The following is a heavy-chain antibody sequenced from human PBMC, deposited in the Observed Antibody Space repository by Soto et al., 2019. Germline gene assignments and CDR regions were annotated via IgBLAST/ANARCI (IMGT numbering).Heavy chain of an antibody. J-gene: IGHJ5*02. D-gene: IGHD4-17*01. V-gene: IGHV2-5*02. CDR3: AHRPAPTVSPVWFDP. CDR2: IYWDGDE. CDR1: GFFLTVSGVG. Sequence: QITLKESGPTLVKPTQTLTLTCTVSGFFLTVSGVGVGWIRQPPGKALEWLALIYWDGDERYSPSLSSRLTITRDTSKNQVVLALTDADPVDTATYFCAHRPAPTVSPVWFDPWGQRTLVPVSS.